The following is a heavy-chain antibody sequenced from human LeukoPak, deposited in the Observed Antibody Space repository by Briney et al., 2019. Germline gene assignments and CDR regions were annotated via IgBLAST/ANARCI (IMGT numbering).Heavy chain of an antibody. D-gene: IGHD3-9*01. V-gene: IGHV1-69*13. J-gene: IGHJ4*02. CDR3: ARSVYGLRYFDWLLSGAPFDY. CDR1: GYTFTSYG. CDR2: IIPIFGTA. Sequence: GASVKVSCKASGYTFTSYGISWVRQAPGQGLEWTGVIIPIFGTANYAQKFQGRVTITADESTSTAYMELSSLRSEDTAVYYCARSVYGLRYFDWLLSGAPFDYWGQGTLVTVSS.